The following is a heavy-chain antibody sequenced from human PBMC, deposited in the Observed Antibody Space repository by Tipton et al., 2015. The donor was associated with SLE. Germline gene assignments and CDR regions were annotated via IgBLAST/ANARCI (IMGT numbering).Heavy chain of an antibody. D-gene: IGHD5-18*01. CDR1: GGSISSGSYY. J-gene: IGHJ6*03. V-gene: IGHV4-61*02. CDR3: ARGVPPRTAMAYYYYYYYLDV. Sequence: TLSLTCTVSGGSISSGSYYWSWIRQPAGKGLAWIGFIYTSGSTNYNPSLKSRVTISVDTSKNQFSLKLSSVTAADTALYYCARGVPPRTAMAYYYYYYYLDVRGKGTTVTFSS. CDR2: IYTSGST.